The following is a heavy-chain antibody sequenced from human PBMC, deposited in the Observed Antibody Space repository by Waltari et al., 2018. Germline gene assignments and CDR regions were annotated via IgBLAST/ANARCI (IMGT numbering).Heavy chain of an antibody. CDR1: GGSTSSSSYY. D-gene: IGHD5-12*01. CDR3: ARHWKRNGYRFDP. V-gene: IGHV4-39*01. J-gene: IGHJ5*02. Sequence: QLQLQASGPGLMKPSETLSLTCTVSGGSTSSSSYYWGWIRQSPGKGPEWIASNYYTGTTYYNPTLESRVPISGDTSKNQFSLRLSSVTAADTAVYYCARHWKRNGYRFDPWGQGTLVNVSS. CDR2: NYYTGTT.